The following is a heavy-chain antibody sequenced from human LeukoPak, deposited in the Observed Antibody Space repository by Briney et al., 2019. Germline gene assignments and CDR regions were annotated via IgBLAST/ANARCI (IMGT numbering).Heavy chain of an antibody. J-gene: IGHJ4*02. CDR1: GFTFSSYG. Sequence: GGSLRLSCAASGFTFSSYGMHWVRQAPGKGLEWVALICYDGSNKYYADSVKGRLTISRDNSKNTLYLQMNSLRAEDTAVYYCAREGPRGNSQFDYWGQGTLVTVSS. CDR3: AREGPRGNSQFDY. D-gene: IGHD2/OR15-2a*01. CDR2: ICYDGSNK. V-gene: IGHV3-33*01.